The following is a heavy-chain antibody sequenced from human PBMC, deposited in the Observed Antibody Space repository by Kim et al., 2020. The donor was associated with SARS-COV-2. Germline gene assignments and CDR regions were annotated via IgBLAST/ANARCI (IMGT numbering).Heavy chain of an antibody. Sequence: SVKGRFTISRENSKNTLYLQMNSLRAEDTAVDYCARDLENYYGSGSYLDYWGQGTLVTVSS. V-gene: IGHV3-30*01. CDR3: ARDLENYYGSGSYLDY. J-gene: IGHJ4*02. D-gene: IGHD3-10*01.